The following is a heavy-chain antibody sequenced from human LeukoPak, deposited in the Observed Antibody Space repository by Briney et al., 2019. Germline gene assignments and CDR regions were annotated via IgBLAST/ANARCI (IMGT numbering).Heavy chain of an antibody. CDR1: GFTFSSYA. Sequence: GGSLRLSCAPSGFTFSSYAMSWVRQAPGKGLEWVSGITDSGGITNYADSVKGRFTMSRDNAKNMLYLQMSSLRVEDTAVYYCAKERVITFGGVIVNDAFDIWGQGTMVTVSS. V-gene: IGHV3-23*01. CDR2: ITDSGGIT. CDR3: AKERVITFGGVIVNDAFDI. J-gene: IGHJ3*02. D-gene: IGHD3-16*02.